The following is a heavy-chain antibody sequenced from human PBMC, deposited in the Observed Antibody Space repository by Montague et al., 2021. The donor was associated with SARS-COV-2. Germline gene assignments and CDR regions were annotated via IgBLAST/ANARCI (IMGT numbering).Heavy chain of an antibody. V-gene: IGHV4-39*01. J-gene: IGHJ1*01. CDR1: GGSFSSSCYY. D-gene: IGHD2-2*01. CDR3: ARHPLGYCSSTSCNVG. Sequence: SETLSLTCTVSGGSFSSSCYYWVWIRQPPGKGLEWIRSLYYSGSTYSSLSLKSRVTISVDTSKNQLSLKLSSVTAADTAVYYCARHPLGYCSSTSCNVGWGQGTPVTVSS. CDR2: LYYSGST.